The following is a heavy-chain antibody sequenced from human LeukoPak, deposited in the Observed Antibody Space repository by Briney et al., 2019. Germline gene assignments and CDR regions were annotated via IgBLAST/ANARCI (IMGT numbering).Heavy chain of an antibody. CDR1: GFIFSINE. V-gene: IGHV3-48*03. Sequence: PGGSLRLPCAASGFIFSINEMNWVRQTPGRGLEWISYISSNSLATYDADSVRGRFTISRGNAKNTLFLHMSSLRVEDTAIYYCARGAGAAPFDSGGQGTLVTVSS. D-gene: IGHD2-15*01. J-gene: IGHJ4*02. CDR3: ARGAGAAPFDS. CDR2: ISSNSLAT.